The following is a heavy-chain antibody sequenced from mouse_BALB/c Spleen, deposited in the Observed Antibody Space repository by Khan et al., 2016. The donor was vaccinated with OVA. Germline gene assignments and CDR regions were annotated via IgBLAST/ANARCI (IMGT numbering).Heavy chain of an antibody. J-gene: IGHJ2*01. CDR3: ARTYGSDFDN. V-gene: IGHV1-20*01. CDR1: GYSFTGYF. D-gene: IGHD1-1*01. Sequence: VQLQQSGPELVKPGASVKISCKASGYSFTGYFMNWVMQSHGKSLEWIGRINPHIGETFYNQKFKGKATLTVDESSSTAHMELRSLTSADAAVYYCARTYGSDFDNWGQGTTLTGSS. CDR2: INPHIGET.